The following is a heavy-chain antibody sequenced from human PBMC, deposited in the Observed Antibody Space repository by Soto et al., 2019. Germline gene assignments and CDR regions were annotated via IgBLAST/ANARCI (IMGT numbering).Heavy chain of an antibody. D-gene: IGHD1-1*01. CDR3: AKGALERMDV. J-gene: IGHJ6*02. Sequence: QVQLVESGGGVVQPGRSLRLSCAASGFTFSSYGMHWVRQAPGKGLEWVAVISYDGSNKYYADSVKGRFTISRDNSKNTLYLQMNSLRAEDTAVYYCAKGALERMDVWGQGTPVTVSS. CDR1: GFTFSSYG. CDR2: ISYDGSNK. V-gene: IGHV3-30*18.